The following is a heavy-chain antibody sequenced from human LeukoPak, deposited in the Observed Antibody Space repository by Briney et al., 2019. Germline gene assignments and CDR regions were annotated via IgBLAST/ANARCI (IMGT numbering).Heavy chain of an antibody. CDR2: IHSSGAT. D-gene: IGHD3-10*01. Sequence: PSETLSLTCTVSGYSISSDYYCGWIRQPPGRGLEWIATIHSSGATYYNPSLRSRATIFLDRSANQFSLDLTSVSAADAAVYFCATPGVRGTIDPFDVWGNGTTVIVSS. V-gene: IGHV4-38-2*02. CDR3: ATPGVRGTIDPFDV. CDR1: GYSISSDYY. J-gene: IGHJ6*04.